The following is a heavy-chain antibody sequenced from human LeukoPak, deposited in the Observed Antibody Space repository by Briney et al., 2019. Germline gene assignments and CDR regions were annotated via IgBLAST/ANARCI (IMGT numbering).Heavy chain of an antibody. V-gene: IGHV1-2*02. CDR2: INPNTGDT. D-gene: IGHD6-13*01. CDR3: ARAAEDAAAGSSGGYDYGLDV. Sequence: ASVKVSCKASGYTIMGHYMHWVRQATGQGLEWMGWINPNTGDTKSAPRFQGRVTMTRDTSINTAYMELTKLTSDDSAVYFCARAAEDAAAGSSGGYDYGLDVWGQGATVTVSS. J-gene: IGHJ6*01. CDR1: GYTIMGHY.